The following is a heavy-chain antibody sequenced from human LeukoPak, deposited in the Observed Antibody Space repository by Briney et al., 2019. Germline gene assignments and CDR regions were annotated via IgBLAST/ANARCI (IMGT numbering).Heavy chain of an antibody. CDR1: GFTFSNYW. V-gene: IGHV3-7*05. Sequence: PGGSLRLSCAASGFTFSNYWMSWVRQAPGKGLEWVANIKQDGSEKYYVDSVKGLFTISRDNAKNSLYLQMNSLRAEDTAVYYCARGGGSADYWGQGTLVTVSS. CDR3: ARGGGSADY. CDR2: IKQDGSEK. D-gene: IGHD2-15*01. J-gene: IGHJ4*02.